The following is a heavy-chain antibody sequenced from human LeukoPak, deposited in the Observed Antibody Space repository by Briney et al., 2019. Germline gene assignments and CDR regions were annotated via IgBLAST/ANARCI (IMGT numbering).Heavy chain of an antibody. Sequence: GGSLRLSRAASGFTFSSYAMHWVRQAPGKGLEWVAVISYDGSNKYYADSVKGRFTISRDNSKNTLYLQMNSLRAEDTAVYYCASSDREVSSSSYFDYWGQGTLVTVSS. CDR2: ISYDGSNK. V-gene: IGHV3-30*04. CDR3: ASSDREVSSSSYFDY. CDR1: GFTFSSYA. J-gene: IGHJ4*02. D-gene: IGHD6-6*01.